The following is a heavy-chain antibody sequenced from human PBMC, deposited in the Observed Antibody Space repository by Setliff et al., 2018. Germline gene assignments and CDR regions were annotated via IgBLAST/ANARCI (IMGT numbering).Heavy chain of an antibody. J-gene: IGHJ4*02. V-gene: IGHV4-39*01. CDR2: IYYSGST. CDR1: GGSISSSSYY. D-gene: IGHD3-10*01. Sequence: PSETLSLPCTVSGGSISSSSYYWGWIRQPPGKGLEWIGSIYYSGSTYYNPSLKSRVTISVDTSKNQFSLKLSSVTAADTAVYYCASAGGYYYGSGSYYKRPFDYWGQGTLVTVSS. CDR3: ASAGGYYYGSGSYYKRPFDY.